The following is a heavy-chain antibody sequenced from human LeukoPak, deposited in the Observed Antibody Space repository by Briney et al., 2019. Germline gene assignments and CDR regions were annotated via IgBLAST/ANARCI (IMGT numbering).Heavy chain of an antibody. V-gene: IGHV4-59*01. D-gene: IGHD3-3*01. Sequence: GSLRLSCAASGFTFSDYYMSWIRQAPGKGLEWIGCISYSGSTKYNPSLKSRVSISLDTSKKQFSLHLSSVTAADTAVYYCVRDFDAWSAIDIWGQGTMVTVSS. CDR2: ISYSGST. CDR3: VRDFDAWSAIDI. CDR1: GFTFSDYY. J-gene: IGHJ3*02.